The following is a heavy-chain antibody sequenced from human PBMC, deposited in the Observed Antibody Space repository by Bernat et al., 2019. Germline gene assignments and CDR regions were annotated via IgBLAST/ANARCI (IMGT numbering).Heavy chain of an antibody. CDR3: ARGYSSSSGVFDI. D-gene: IGHD6-6*01. J-gene: IGHJ3*02. V-gene: IGHV3-33*01. CDR2: IWYDGSNK. CDR1: GFTFSSYG. Sequence: QVQLVESGGGVVQPGGSLRLSCAASGFTFSSYGMHWVRQAPGRGLAWVAVIWYDGSNKYYDDSVKGRFTSSRDNSKNTLYLEMNSLRAEDTAVYYCARGYSSSSGVFDIWGQGTVVTVSS.